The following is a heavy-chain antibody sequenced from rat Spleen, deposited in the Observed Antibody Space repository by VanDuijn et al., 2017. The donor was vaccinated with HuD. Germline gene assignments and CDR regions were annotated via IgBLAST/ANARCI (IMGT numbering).Heavy chain of an antibody. CDR2: INWGGSST. D-gene: IGHD1-9*01. CDR1: GFTFSGYA. Sequence: EVQLVESGGGLVQPGRSLKFSCAASGFTFSGYAMAWVRQAPKNGLEWVASINWGGSSTYYPENVKGRFTISRDNAKNALYLQMNNLRSEDTAIYYCARRHYGYTDYFDYWGQGVMVTVSS. V-gene: IGHV5-17*01. CDR3: ARRHYGYTDYFDY. J-gene: IGHJ2*01.